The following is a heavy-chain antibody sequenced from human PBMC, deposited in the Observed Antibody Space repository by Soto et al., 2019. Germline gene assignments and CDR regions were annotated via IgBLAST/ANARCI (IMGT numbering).Heavy chain of an antibody. J-gene: IGHJ4*02. D-gene: IGHD1-7*01. CDR3: ARVKGGTTRRAFDS. CDR2: IYDNGGA. Sequence: SETLSLTCTVSGDSISSGGYYWSWIRQHPGKGLEWIGYIYDNGGAYYSPSLKGRVVISVDRSENQFSLRLSSVTAADTAVYYCARVKGGTTRRAFDSWGQGTLVTVSS. V-gene: IGHV4-31*03. CDR1: GDSISSGGYY.